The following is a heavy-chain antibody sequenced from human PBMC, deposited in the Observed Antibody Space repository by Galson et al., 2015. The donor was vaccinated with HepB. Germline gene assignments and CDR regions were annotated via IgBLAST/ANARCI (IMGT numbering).Heavy chain of an antibody. D-gene: IGHD5-12*01. Sequence: SVKVSCKASGYTFTSYYMHWVRQAPGQGLEWMGIINPSGGSTSYAQKFQGRVTMTRDTSTSTVYMELSSLRSEDTAVYYCAREGPVATIAFGSFDYWGRGTLVTVSS. CDR3: AREGPVATIAFGSFDY. CDR1: GYTFTSYY. V-gene: IGHV1-46*01. J-gene: IGHJ4*02. CDR2: INPSGGST.